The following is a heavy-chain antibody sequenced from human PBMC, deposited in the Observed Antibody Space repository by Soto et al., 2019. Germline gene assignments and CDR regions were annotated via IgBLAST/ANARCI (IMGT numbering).Heavy chain of an antibody. Sequence: QVQLQESGPGLVRPSETLSLTCTVSSDSISSYYWIWIRQSPGKGLEWIGYTDYSGNTNYNPSLKSRVTISGATSKNQFSLRLSTVPAADTAVYCWARAVGAPLCYRDYCGQGTLVTVSS. CDR2: TDYSGNT. V-gene: IGHV4-59*08. CDR3: ARAVGAPLCYRDY. J-gene: IGHJ4*02. CDR1: SDSISSYY. D-gene: IGHD2-15*01.